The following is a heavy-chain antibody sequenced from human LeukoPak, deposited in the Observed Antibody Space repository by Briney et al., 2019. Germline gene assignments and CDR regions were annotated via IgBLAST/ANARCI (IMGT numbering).Heavy chain of an antibody. V-gene: IGHV3-30*03. Sequence: PGGSLRLSCAASGFTFSSNGMNWVRQAPGKGLEWVAVISYDGSNKYYADSVKGRFTISRDNSKNTLYLEMNSLRVEDTAVYYCARDLSSSSAVFDYWGQGTLVTVSS. CDR2: ISYDGSNK. CDR3: ARDLSSSSAVFDY. CDR1: GFTFSSNG. J-gene: IGHJ4*02. D-gene: IGHD6-6*01.